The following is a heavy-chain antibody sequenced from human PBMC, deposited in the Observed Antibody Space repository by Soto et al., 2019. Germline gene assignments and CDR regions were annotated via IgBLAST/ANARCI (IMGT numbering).Heavy chain of an antibody. V-gene: IGHV6-1*01. J-gene: IGHJ4*02. CDR2: TYYRSKWYY. D-gene: IGHD4-17*01. CDR1: GDSVSSYSST. CDR3: ARDVLRSATGGFDY. Sequence: SQTLSLTCAISGDSVSSYSSTWNWIRQSPSRGLEWLGRTYYRSKWYYDYAVSVKSRITINPDTSRNQFSLKLASVTAADTAVYYCARDVLRSATGGFDYWGPGTLVTVSS.